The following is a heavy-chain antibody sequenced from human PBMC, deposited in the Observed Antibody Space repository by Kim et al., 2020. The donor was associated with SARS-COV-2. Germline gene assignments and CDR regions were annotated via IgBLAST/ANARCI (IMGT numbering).Heavy chain of an antibody. CDR2: IYYSGST. J-gene: IGHJ5*02. CDR1: GGSISSSSYY. Sequence: SETLSLTCTVSGGSISSSSYYWGWIRQPPGKGLEWIGSIYYSGSTYYNPSLKSRVTISVDTSKNQFSLKLSSVTAADTAVYYCARQRISIWYERWFDPWGQGTLVPVSS. V-gene: IGHV4-39*01. CDR3: ARQRISIWYERWFDP. D-gene: IGHD6-13*01.